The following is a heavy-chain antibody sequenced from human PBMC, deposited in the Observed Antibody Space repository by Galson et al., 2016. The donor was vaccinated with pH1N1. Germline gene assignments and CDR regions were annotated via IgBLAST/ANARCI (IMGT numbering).Heavy chain of an antibody. V-gene: IGHV4-4*07. J-gene: IGHJ3*02. Sequence: ETLSLTCTVSGDSISNYYWSWIRQPAGKGLEWIGRIYVSGTTNYNPSLKSRVTMSVDTSKNQVSLRLSSVTAADTARYYCARRYSSGWSGGDDAFDIWGQGTMVTVSS. CDR2: IYVSGTT. CDR1: GDSISNYY. D-gene: IGHD6-19*01. CDR3: ARRYSSGWSGGDDAFDI.